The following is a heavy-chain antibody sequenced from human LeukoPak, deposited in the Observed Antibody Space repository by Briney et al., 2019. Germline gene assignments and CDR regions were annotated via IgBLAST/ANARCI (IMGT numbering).Heavy chain of an antibody. CDR3: ARLYDSSSYYYVSYYYYMDV. J-gene: IGHJ6*03. Sequence: SETLSLTCAVYGGSFSGYYWSWIRQPPGKGLEWIGEINHSGSTNYNPSLKSRVTISVDTSKNQFSLKLSSVTAADTAVYYCARLYDSSSYYYVSYYYYMDVWGEGTTVTISS. D-gene: IGHD3-22*01. V-gene: IGHV4-34*01. CDR2: INHSGST. CDR1: GGSFSGYY.